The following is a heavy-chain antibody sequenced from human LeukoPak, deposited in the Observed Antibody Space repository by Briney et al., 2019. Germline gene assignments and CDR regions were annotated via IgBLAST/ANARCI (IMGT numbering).Heavy chain of an antibody. Sequence: SVKVSCKASGGTFSSYAISWVRQAPGQGLEWMGGIIPIFGTANYAQKFQGRVTITTDESTSTAYMELSSLRSEDTAVYYCASGGSSYCGGDCYSSFDYWGQGTLVTVSS. V-gene: IGHV1-69*05. J-gene: IGHJ4*02. D-gene: IGHD2-21*02. CDR1: GGTFSSYA. CDR2: IIPIFGTA. CDR3: ASGGSSYCGGDCYSSFDY.